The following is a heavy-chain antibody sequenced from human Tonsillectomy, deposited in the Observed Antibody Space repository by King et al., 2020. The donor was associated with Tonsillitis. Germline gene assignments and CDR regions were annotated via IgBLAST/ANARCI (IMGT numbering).Heavy chain of an antibody. CDR1: GGSISSGAFY. CDR2: IFYSGGT. J-gene: IGHJ5*02. Sequence: QLQESGPGLVKPSQTLSLTCTVSGGSISSGAFYWGWIRQHPGKGLEWIGYIFYSGGTYYNPSFKSLVTISVDSSKNQFSLKLSSGTAADTAVYFCAKGVATPGTGMVWFDPWGQGTLVTVSS. CDR3: AKGVATPGTGMVWFDP. V-gene: IGHV4-31*01. D-gene: IGHD6-13*01.